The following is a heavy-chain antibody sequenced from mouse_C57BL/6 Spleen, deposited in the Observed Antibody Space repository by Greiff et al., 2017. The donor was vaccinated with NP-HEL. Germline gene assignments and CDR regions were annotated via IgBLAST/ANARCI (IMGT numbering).Heavy chain of an antibody. D-gene: IGHD2-10*02. CDR1: GFTFSDYG. CDR2: ISSGSSTI. CDR3: ARETYGSYYAMDY. V-gene: IGHV5-17*01. Sequence: VKLVESGGGLVKPGGSLKLSCAASGFTFSDYGMHWVRQAPEKGLEWVAYISSGSSTIYYADTVKGRFTISRDNAKNTLFLQMTSLRSEDTAMYYCARETYGSYYAMDYWGQGTSVTVSS. J-gene: IGHJ4*01.